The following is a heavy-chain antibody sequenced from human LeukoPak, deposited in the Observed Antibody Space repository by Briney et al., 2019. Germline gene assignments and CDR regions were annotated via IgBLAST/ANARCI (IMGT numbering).Heavy chain of an antibody. CDR2: ISSSGSTI. V-gene: IGHV3-11*04. D-gene: IGHD3-22*01. J-gene: IGHJ3*02. CDR3: ARVRSGYYHDAFDI. CDR1: GFTFSDYY. Sequence: PGGSLRLSCAASGFTFSDYYMSWIRQAPGKGLEWVSYISSSGSTIYYADFVKGRFTISRDNAKDSLHLQMNSLRVEDTAVYYCARVRSGYYHDAFDIWGQGTMLTVSS.